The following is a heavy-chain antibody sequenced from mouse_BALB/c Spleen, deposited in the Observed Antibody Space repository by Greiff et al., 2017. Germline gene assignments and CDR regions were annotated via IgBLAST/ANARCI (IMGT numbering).Heavy chain of an antibody. CDR2: ISSGGST. CDR3: ARVYDGYYIFDY. Sequence: EVKLLESGGGLVKPGGSLKLSCAASGFTFSSYAMSWVRQTPEKRLEWVASISSGGSTYYPDSVKGRFTISRDNARNILYLQMSSLRSEDTAMYYCARVYDGYYIFDYWGQGTTLTVSS. D-gene: IGHD2-3*01. CDR1: GFTFSSYA. V-gene: IGHV5-6-5*01. J-gene: IGHJ2*01.